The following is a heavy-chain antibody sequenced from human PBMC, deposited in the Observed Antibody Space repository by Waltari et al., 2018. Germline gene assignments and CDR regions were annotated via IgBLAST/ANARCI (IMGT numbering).Heavy chain of an antibody. V-gene: IGHV4-61*02. D-gene: IGHD3-3*01. J-gene: IGHJ5*02. CDR1: GGSISSGSYY. CDR2: IYTSGST. Sequence: QVQLQESGPGLVKPSQTLSLTCTVSGGSISSGSYYWSWIRQPAGRGLEWIGRIYTSGSTNYNPSLKSRVTISVDTSKNQFSLKLSSVTAADTAVYYCARDPMSIFGVVISSGFDPWGQGTLVTVSS. CDR3: ARDPMSIFGVVISSGFDP.